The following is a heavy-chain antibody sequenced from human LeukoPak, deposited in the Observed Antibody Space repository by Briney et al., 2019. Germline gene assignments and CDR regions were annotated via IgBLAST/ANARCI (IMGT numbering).Heavy chain of an antibody. J-gene: IGHJ4*02. CDR3: ARAGYWAASGYATI. CDR1: GYTFTSYY. D-gene: IGHD6-13*01. Sequence: ASVKVSCKASGYTFTSYYMHWVRQAPGQGLEWMGIINPSGGSTTYAQKFQGRVTMTRDTSTSTVYMALSSLTPEDTAVYYCARAGYWAASGYATIWGQGTLATVSS. CDR2: INPSGGST. V-gene: IGHV1-46*03.